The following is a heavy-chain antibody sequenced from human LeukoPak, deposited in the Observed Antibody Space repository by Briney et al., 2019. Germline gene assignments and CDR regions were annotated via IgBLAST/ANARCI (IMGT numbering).Heavy chain of an antibody. Sequence: PGGSLRLSCAASGFTFSNAWMSWVRQAPGKGLEWVGRIKSKTDGGATDYAAPVKGRFTISRDDSKNTLYLQMNSLKTEDTAVYYCTTDDRDGTTMVRGVITKNLYYYYYMDVWGKGTTVTISS. CDR1: GFTFSNAW. J-gene: IGHJ6*03. V-gene: IGHV3-15*01. CDR2: IKSKTDGGAT. D-gene: IGHD3-10*01. CDR3: TTDDRDGTTMVRGVITKNLYYYYYMDV.